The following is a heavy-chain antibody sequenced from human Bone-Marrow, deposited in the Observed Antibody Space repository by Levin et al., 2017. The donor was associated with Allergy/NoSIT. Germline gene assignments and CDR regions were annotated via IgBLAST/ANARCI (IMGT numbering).Heavy chain of an antibody. CDR1: GYTFTNYG. CDR2: ISPYHAIT. D-gene: IGHD5/OR15-5a*01. J-gene: IGHJ4*02. Sequence: AASVKVSCKASGYTFTNYGISWVRQAPGQGLEWMGWISPYHAITNYAQKLQDKFTMTADTSTDTVYMEIRSLTSDDTARYFCGRVSGRRSTTDLDFWGQGTLVTVSS. V-gene: IGHV1-18*01. CDR3: GRVSGRRSTTDLDF.